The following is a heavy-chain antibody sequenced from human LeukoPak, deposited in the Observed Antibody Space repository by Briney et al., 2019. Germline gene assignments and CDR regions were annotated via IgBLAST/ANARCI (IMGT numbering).Heavy chain of an antibody. J-gene: IGHJ4*02. V-gene: IGHV3-21*01. Sequence: GGSLRLSCAASGFTVGSNYMNWVRQAPGKGLEWVSSISSSSNYIYYADSVKGRFTISRDNAKNSLYLQMNSLRAEDTAVYYCARGPGDSSGWSEWGQGTLVTVSS. CDR1: GFTVGSNY. CDR3: ARGPGDSSGWSE. CDR2: ISSSSNYI. D-gene: IGHD6-19*01.